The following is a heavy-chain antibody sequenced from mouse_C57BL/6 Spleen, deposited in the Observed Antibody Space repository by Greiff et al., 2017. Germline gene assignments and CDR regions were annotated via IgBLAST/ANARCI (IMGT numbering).Heavy chain of an antibody. J-gene: IGHJ2*01. CDR3: ARGPFYDGYLWYFDD. CDR2: IWSGGST. Sequence: VMLVESGPGLVQPSPSLSITCTVSGFSLTSYGVHWVRQSPGKGLEWLGVIWSGGSTDYNAAFISRLSISKDNSKSQVFLKMNSLQADDTAIYYCARGPFYDGYLWYFDDWGQGTTLTVSS. V-gene: IGHV2-2*01. CDR1: GFSLTSYG. D-gene: IGHD2-3*01.